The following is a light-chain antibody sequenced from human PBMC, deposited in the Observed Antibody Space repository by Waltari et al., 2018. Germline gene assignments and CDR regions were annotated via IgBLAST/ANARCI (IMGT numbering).Light chain of an antibody. CDR1: SGHSNNI. J-gene: IGLJ3*02. Sequence: QLVLTQSPSASASLGASVKLPCTLSSGHSNNIIAWLQQRPEKGPRYLMKVNSEGSHNKGAEIPCRFAGSSSGVGRYLTIASVQSEEEADYYCQTGGHGTWVFGGGTTLTVL. V-gene: IGLV4-69*01. CDR3: QTGGHGTWV. CDR2: VNSEGSH.